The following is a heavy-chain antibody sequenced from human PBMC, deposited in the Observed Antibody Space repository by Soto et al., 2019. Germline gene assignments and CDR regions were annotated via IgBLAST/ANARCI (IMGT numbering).Heavy chain of an antibody. V-gene: IGHV1-2*04. D-gene: IGHD4-17*01. CDR3: ARGPYYGEDYYYYGMDV. Sequence: ASVKVSCKASGYTFTGYYMHWVRQAPGQGLEWMGWINPNSGGTNYAQKFQGWVTMTRDTSISTAYMELSRLRSDDTAVYYCARGPYYGEDYYYYGMDVWGKGTTVTVSS. CDR1: GYTFTGYY. CDR2: INPNSGGT. J-gene: IGHJ6*04.